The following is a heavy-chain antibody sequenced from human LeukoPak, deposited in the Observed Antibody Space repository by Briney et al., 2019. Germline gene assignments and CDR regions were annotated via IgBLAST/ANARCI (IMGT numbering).Heavy chain of an antibody. D-gene: IGHD5-12*01. CDR1: GINFNTYA. Sequence: GGSLRLSCAASGINFNTYAMHWVRQAPGKGLEWVSLISGDGDRTSYADSVKGRFTISRDNDKKSLYLQMNSLRIEDTALYYCAKDRGYEVFFDHWGQGTLVAVSS. CDR3: AKDRGYEVFFDH. V-gene: IGHV3-43*02. J-gene: IGHJ5*02. CDR2: ISGDGDRT.